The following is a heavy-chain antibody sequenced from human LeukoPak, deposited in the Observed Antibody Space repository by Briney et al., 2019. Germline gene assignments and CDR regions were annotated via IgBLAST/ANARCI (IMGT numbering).Heavy chain of an antibody. CDR3: RDPFDY. CDR1: GFTFSSYG. Sequence: PGGSLRLSCAASGFTFSSYGMTWVRQAPGKGLEWVSYISSSSSTIYYADSVKGRFTISRDNSKNTLYLQMNSLRAEDTAVYYCRDPFDYWGQGTLVTVSS. CDR2: ISSSSSTI. J-gene: IGHJ4*02. V-gene: IGHV3-48*01.